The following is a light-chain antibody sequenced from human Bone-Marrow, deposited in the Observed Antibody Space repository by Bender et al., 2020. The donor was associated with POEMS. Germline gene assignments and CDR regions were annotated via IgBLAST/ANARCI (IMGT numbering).Light chain of an antibody. V-gene: IGLV2-23*01. Sequence: QSALTQPASVSGSPGQSITISCTGTSSDVGSYILVSWYQHHPGKAPKLIIHEGNKRPSGVSSRFSGSRSGNTASLTISGLRAEDEADYYCSSSASGTWVFGGGTKLTVL. J-gene: IGLJ3*02. CDR2: EGN. CDR3: SSSASGTWV. CDR1: SSDVGSYIL.